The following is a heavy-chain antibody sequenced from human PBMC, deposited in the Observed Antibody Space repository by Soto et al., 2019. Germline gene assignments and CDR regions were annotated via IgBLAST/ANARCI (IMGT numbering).Heavy chain of an antibody. V-gene: IGHV1-8*01. D-gene: IGHD5-12*01. CDR3: ARAIREYTGYGQKHSYSMDV. J-gene: IGHJ6*03. CDR2: MNPNTGNT. CDR1: GYTFANYD. Sequence: ASVKVSCKASGYTFANYDVNWVRQATGQGLEWMGWMNPNTGNTAYAQKFQGRVTMTRNTSMNTAYMEVSSLRSADTAVYFCARAIREYTGYGQKHSYSMDVCGKAPTVTVSS.